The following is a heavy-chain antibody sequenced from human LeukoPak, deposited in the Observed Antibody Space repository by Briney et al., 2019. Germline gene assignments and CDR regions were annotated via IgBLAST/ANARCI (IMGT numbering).Heavy chain of an antibody. J-gene: IGHJ4*02. CDR1: GFTFSSYA. D-gene: IGHD3-22*01. CDR3: AKDVDSSGYPFDY. V-gene: IGHV3-23*01. Sequence: GGSLRLSCAASGFTFSSYAMSWVRQAPGKGLEWVSAISGSGGSTYYADSVKGRFTFSRDNSKNTLYLQMNSLRAEDTAVYYCAKDVDSSGYPFDYWGQGTLVTVSS. CDR2: ISGSGGST.